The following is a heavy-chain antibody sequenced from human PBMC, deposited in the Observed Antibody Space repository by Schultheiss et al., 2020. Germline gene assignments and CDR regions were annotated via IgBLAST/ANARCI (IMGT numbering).Heavy chain of an antibody. CDR2: IIPIFGTA. J-gene: IGHJ4*02. D-gene: IGHD6-19*01. CDR3: ASPPKRYSSGWPFDY. V-gene: IGHV1-69*13. CDR1: GYTFTNYA. Sequence: SVKVSCKASGYTFTNYAMHWVRQAPGQGLEWMGGIIPIFGTANYAQKFQGRVTITADESTSTAYMELSILRSEDTAVYYCASPPKRYSSGWPFDYWGQGTLVTVSS.